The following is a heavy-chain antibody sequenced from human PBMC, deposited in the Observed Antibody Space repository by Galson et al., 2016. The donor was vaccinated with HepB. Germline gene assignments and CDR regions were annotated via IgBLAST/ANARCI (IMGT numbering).Heavy chain of an antibody. D-gene: IGHD1-1*01. J-gene: IGHJ5*02. CDR1: GFTFSNYW. Sequence: SLRLSCAASGFTFSNYWMHWVRQAPGKGLVWVSRINSDGRITNYADSVRGRFTISRDNAKNTLYLQMNSLRAEDTAVYYCARVTTRTGWFDPWGQGTLVTVSS. CDR2: INSDGRIT. V-gene: IGHV3-74*01. CDR3: ARVTTRTGWFDP.